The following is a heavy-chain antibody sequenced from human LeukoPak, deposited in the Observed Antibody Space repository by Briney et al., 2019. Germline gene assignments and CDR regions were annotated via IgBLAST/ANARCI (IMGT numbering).Heavy chain of an antibody. CDR2: ISSSGSTI. CDR1: GFTFSDYY. J-gene: IGHJ4*02. CDR3: ARMYEQWLGTGTFDY. D-gene: IGHD6-19*01. Sequence: KSGVSLRLSCAASGFTFSDYYMSWIRQAPGKGLEWVSYISSSGSTIYYADSVKGRFTISRDNAKNSLYLQMNSLRAEDTAVYYCARMYEQWLGTGTFDYWGQGTLVTVSS. V-gene: IGHV3-11*01.